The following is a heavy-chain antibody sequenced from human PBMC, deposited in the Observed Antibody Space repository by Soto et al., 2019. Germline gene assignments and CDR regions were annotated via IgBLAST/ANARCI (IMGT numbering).Heavy chain of an antibody. CDR1: GFTFSSYS. Sequence: PGGSLRLSCAASGFTFSSYSMNWVRQAPGKGLEWVSSISSSSSYIYYADSVEGRFTISRDNAKNSLYLQMNSLRAEDTAVYYCATIDTAMVEGWGQGTLVTVSS. CDR2: ISSSSSYI. V-gene: IGHV3-21*01. J-gene: IGHJ4*02. D-gene: IGHD5-18*01. CDR3: ATIDTAMVEG.